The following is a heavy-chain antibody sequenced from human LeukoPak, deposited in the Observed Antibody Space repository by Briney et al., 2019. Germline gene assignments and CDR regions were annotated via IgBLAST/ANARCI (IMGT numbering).Heavy chain of an antibody. CDR2: IIPILGIA. CDR3: ARDNTLRSIAARRGPDRNMDV. Sequence: GASVKVSCKASGGTFSSYAISWVRQAPGQGLEWMGRIIPILGIANYAQKFQGRVTITADKSTSTAYMELSSLRSEDTAVYYCARDNTLRSIAARRGPDRNMDVWGQGTTVTVSS. CDR1: GGTFSSYA. V-gene: IGHV1-69*04. D-gene: IGHD6-6*01. J-gene: IGHJ6*02.